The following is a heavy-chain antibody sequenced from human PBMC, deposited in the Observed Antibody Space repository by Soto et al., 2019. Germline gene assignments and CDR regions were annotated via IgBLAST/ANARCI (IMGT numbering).Heavy chain of an antibody. J-gene: IGHJ5*02. CDR1: GGTFSSYA. Sequence: EASVKVSCKASGGTFSSYAISWVRQAPGQGLEWMGGIIPIFGTANYAQKFQGRVTITADESTSTAYMELSSLRSEDTAVYYCARSVGIGRDIVLVPAAISWFDPWGQGTLVTVSS. V-gene: IGHV1-69*13. CDR3: ARSVGIGRDIVLVPAAISWFDP. CDR2: IIPIFGTA. D-gene: IGHD2-2*02.